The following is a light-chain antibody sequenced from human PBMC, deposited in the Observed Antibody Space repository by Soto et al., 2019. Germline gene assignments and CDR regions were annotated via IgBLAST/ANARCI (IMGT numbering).Light chain of an antibody. CDR1: SSDVGLYDY. Sequence: HSVLTHPASVSGSPGQSITISCTGTSSDVGLYDYVSWYQQHPGKAPQLMIYAVSNRPSGVSNRFSASKSGNTASLFISGLQAEEEADYYCSSYTSDSYYVFGSGTKVTVL. CDR3: SSYTSDSYYV. CDR2: AVS. V-gene: IGLV2-14*01. J-gene: IGLJ1*01.